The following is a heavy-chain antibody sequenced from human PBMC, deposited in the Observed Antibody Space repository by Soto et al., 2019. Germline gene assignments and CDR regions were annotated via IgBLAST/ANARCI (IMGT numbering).Heavy chain of an antibody. D-gene: IGHD3-3*01. V-gene: IGHV3-30*18. Sequence: GGSLRLSCAASGFTFSSYGMHWVRQAPGKGLEWVAVISYDGSNKYYADSVKGRFTISRDNSKNTLYLQMNSLRAEDTAVYYCAKANDFWSGYYTGSVPTDPDNWFDPWGQGTLVTVSS. CDR3: AKANDFWSGYYTGSVPTDPDNWFDP. CDR2: ISYDGSNK. J-gene: IGHJ5*02. CDR1: GFTFSSYG.